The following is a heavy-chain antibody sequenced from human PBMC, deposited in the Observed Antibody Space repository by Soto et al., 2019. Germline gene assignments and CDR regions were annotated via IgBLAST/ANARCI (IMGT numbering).Heavy chain of an antibody. CDR1: GFTFSSYA. CDR3: AKDRVNNNYYYYGVDV. J-gene: IGHJ6*02. CDR2: ISGSGGST. Sequence: GGSLRLSCAASGFTFSSYAMSWVRQAPGKGLEWVSAISGSGGSTYYADSVKGRFTISRDNSKNTLYLQMNSLRAEDTAVYYCAKDRVNNNYYYYGVDVWGQGTTVTVSS. V-gene: IGHV3-23*01. D-gene: IGHD1-1*01.